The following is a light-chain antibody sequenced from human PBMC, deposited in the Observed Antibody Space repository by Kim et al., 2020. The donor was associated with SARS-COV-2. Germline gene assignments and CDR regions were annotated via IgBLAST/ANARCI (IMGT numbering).Light chain of an antibody. CDR2: RAS. V-gene: IGKV1-5*03. Sequence: ASGGDRVTITCRSSQSISSWLAWYQQRPGKAPKVRIYRASSLESGVPSRFSGSVSGTEFTLTISSLQPDDFATYYCQQYNSYPWTFGQGTKVDIK. CDR1: QSISSW. J-gene: IGKJ1*01. CDR3: QQYNSYPWT.